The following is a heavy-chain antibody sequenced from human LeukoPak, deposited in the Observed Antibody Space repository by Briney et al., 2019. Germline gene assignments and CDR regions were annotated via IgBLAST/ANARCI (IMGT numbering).Heavy chain of an antibody. CDR1: GGTFSSYA. J-gene: IGHJ4*02. Sequence: KVSCKASGGTFSSYAISWVRQAPGQGLEWMGRIIPIFGIANYAQKFQGRVTMTADKSTSTAYMELSSLRSEDTAVYYCARDAHFYGDYTFDYWGQGTLVTVSS. V-gene: IGHV1-69*04. CDR2: IIPIFGIA. D-gene: IGHD4-17*01. CDR3: ARDAHFYGDYTFDY.